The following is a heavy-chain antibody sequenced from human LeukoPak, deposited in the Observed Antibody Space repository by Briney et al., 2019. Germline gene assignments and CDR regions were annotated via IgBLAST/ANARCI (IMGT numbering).Heavy chain of an antibody. V-gene: IGHV1-69*13. D-gene: IGHD5-18*01. CDR2: IIPIFGTA. CDR3: ARRRLGYSDGYDLDY. CDR1: GGTFSSYA. J-gene: IGHJ4*02. Sequence: GASVKVSCKASGGTFSSYAIGWVRQAPGQGLEWMGGIIPIFGTANYAQKFQGRVTITADESTSTAYMELSSLRSEDTAVYYCARRRLGYSDGYDLDYWGQGTLVTVSS.